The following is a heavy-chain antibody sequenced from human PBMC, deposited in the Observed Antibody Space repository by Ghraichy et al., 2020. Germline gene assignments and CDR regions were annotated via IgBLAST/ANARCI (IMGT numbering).Heavy chain of an antibody. J-gene: IGHJ3*02. CDR2: ISDSGDSR. V-gene: IGHV3-23*01. CDR3: AKVVSGLAAFDI. D-gene: IGHD3-3*02. Sequence: GGSLRLSCAASGLTFSNYAMSWVRQAPGKGLEWVSGISDSGDSRYYADSVNGRFTISRDNSKNTLYLQMNSLRVEDTAVYYCAKVVSGLAAFDIWGQGTMVTVS. CDR1: GLTFSNYA.